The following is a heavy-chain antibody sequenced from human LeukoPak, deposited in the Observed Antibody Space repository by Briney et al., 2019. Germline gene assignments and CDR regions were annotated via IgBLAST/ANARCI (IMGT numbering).Heavy chain of an antibody. CDR2: IYPGDSDT. CDR3: ARLVEGSGWSRLFDY. V-gene: IGHV5-51*01. J-gene: IGHJ4*02. Sequence: NHGESLKISCKGSGYSFTSYWIGWVRQMPGKGLEWMGIIYPGDSDTRYSPSFQGQVTISADKSISTAYLQWSSLKASDTAMYYRARLVEGSGWSRLFDYWGQGTLVTVSS. D-gene: IGHD6-19*01. CDR1: GYSFTSYW.